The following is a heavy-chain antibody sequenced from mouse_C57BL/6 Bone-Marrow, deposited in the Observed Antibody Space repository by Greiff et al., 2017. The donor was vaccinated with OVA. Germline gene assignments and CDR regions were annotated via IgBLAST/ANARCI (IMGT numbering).Heavy chain of an antibody. V-gene: IGHV5-4*03. D-gene: IGHD2-4*01. Sequence: EVKVIESGGGLVKPGGSLKLSCAASGFTFSSYAMSWVRQTPEKRLEWVATISDGGSYTYYPDNVKGRFTISRDNAKNNRYLQMSHLKSEDTAMYYCARVYDYVWFAYWGQGTLVTVSA. CDR3: ARVYDYVWFAY. CDR2: ISDGGSYT. CDR1: GFTFSSYA. J-gene: IGHJ3*01.